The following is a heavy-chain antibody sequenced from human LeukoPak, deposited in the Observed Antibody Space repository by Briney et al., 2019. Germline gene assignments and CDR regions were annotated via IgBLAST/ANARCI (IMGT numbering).Heavy chain of an antibody. CDR3: ARAPRYCSSTSCYSPFDY. CDR1: GYTFTGYY. Sequence: ASVKVSRKASGYTFTGYYMHWVRQAPGQGLEWMGWINPNSGGTNYAQKFQGWVTMTRDTSISTAYMELSRLRSDDTAVYYCARAPRYCSSTSCYSPFDYWGQGTLVTVSS. V-gene: IGHV1-2*04. J-gene: IGHJ4*02. D-gene: IGHD2-2*01. CDR2: INPNSGGT.